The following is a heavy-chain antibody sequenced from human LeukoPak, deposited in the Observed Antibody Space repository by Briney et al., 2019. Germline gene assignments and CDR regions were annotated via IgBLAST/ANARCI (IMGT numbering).Heavy chain of an antibody. D-gene: IGHD1-26*01. CDR3: ARDRGAVDAFDI. Sequence: GGSLRLSCAASGFSFDDYTMHWVRQAPGKGLEWVSLITRDGGSTFYADSVKGRFTISRDKSKNSLYLQMNSLRAEDTAVYYCARDRGAVDAFDIWGQGTMVTVSS. J-gene: IGHJ3*02. CDR2: ITRDGGST. CDR1: GFSFDDYT. V-gene: IGHV3-43*01.